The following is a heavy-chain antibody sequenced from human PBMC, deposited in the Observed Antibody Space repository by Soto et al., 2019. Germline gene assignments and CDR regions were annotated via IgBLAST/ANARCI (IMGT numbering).Heavy chain of an antibody. CDR1: GGSISSSGFS. V-gene: IGHV4-39*01. D-gene: IGHD2-8*01. Sequence: SETLSLTCTVSGGSISSSGFSRGWVRQPPGKGLEWIGCAYYSGNTYYNPSLKSRVTISVDTSGNQFSLRLNSVTAADTAVYYCTKVSSGWFAPWGQGTLVIVSS. J-gene: IGHJ5*02. CDR3: TKVSSGWFAP. CDR2: AYYSGNT.